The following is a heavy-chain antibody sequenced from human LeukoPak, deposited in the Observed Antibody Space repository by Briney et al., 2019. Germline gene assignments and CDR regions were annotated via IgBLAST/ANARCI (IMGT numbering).Heavy chain of an antibody. CDR2: VYYSGST. D-gene: IGHD7-27*01. CDR3: ARSWGSPRGGYFDY. V-gene: IGHV4-39*07. J-gene: IGHJ4*02. CDR1: GGSISSSSYY. Sequence: SETLSLTCTVSGGSISSSSYYWGWVRQPPGKGLEWIGSVYYSGSTYYSPSLKGRVTISLDTSKNQFSLKLSSVTAADTAVYYCARSWGSPRGGYFDYWGQGTLVTVSS.